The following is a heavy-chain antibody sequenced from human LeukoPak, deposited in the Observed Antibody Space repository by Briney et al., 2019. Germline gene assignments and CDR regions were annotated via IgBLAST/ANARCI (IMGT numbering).Heavy chain of an antibody. J-gene: IGHJ6*03. CDR3: ARSLGYYDSSGYYLNYYYYYYMDV. Sequence: GASVKVSCKASGYTFTSYGISWVRQAPGQGLEWMGWISAYNGNKNYAQKLQGRVTMTTDTSTSTAYLELRSLRSDDTAVYYCARSLGYYDSSGYYLNYYYYYYMDVWGKGTTVTVSS. CDR2: ISAYNGNK. D-gene: IGHD3-22*01. CDR1: GYTFTSYG. V-gene: IGHV1-18*01.